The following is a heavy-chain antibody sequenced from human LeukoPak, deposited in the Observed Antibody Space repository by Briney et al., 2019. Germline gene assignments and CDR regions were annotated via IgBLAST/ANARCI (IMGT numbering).Heavy chain of an antibody. J-gene: IGHJ4*02. Sequence: PGGSLRLSCADSGFTFRSYSMNWVRQAPGKGLEWVLSISSSSKYIYYADSVKGRFTISRDNAKNSLYLQMNSLRAEDTATYYCARGLVPAAVEFDYWGQGTLVTVSS. V-gene: IGHV3-21*01. CDR2: ISSSSKYI. D-gene: IGHD2-2*01. CDR1: GFTFRSYS. CDR3: ARGLVPAAVEFDY.